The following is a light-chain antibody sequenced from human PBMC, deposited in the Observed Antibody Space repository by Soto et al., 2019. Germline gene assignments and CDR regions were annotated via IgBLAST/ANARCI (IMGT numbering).Light chain of an antibody. Sequence: DIVMTQSPLSLPVTPGEPASISCRSSQSLLHSNGYYYLDWYVQKPGQSPQLLIYMTSFRSSGVPDRFSGSASGTDFTLKISRVEAEDVGVYYCMQALHSPRTFGQGTKVEIK. V-gene: IGKV2-28*01. CDR1: QSLLHSNGYYY. CDR2: MTS. J-gene: IGKJ1*01. CDR3: MQALHSPRT.